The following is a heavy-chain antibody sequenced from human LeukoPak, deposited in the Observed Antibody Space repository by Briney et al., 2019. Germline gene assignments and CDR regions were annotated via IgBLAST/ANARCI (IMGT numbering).Heavy chain of an antibody. CDR1: GFTFSSYG. V-gene: IGHV3-30*02. J-gene: IGHJ4*02. Sequence: GGSLRLSCAASGFTFSSYGMHWVRQAPGKGLEWVAFIRYDGSNKYYADSVKGRFTISRDNSKATLYLQMNSLRAEGTAVYYCAKNAYDSSGYHPDYWGQGTLVTVSS. CDR2: IRYDGSNK. CDR3: AKNAYDSSGYHPDY. D-gene: IGHD3-22*01.